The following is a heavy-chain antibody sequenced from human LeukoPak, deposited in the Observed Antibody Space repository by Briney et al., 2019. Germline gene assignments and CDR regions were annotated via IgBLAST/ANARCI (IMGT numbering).Heavy chain of an antibody. D-gene: IGHD7-27*01. CDR1: PGTTSSRSYN. CDR3: ARDRSWGSGYYYYYMDV. V-gene: IGHV4-39*07. Sequence: SETLSLTSTVSPGTTSSRSYNRDCTRQPPGKRLECNPKIDYSKSTYNSPSLKSRITISLDMSKSQFSLKLSSVTAADTAVYYCARDRSWGSGYYYYYMDVWGKGTTVTVSS. CDR2: IDYSKST. J-gene: IGHJ6*03.